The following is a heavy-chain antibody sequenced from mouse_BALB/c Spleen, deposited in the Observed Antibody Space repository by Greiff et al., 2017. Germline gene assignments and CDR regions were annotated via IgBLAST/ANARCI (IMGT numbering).Heavy chain of an antibody. J-gene: IGHJ3*01. D-gene: IGHD2-4*01. Sequence: QVQLQQPGAELVMPGASVKMSCKASGYTFTDYWMHWVKQRPGQGLEWIGAIDTSDSYTSYNQKFKGKATLTVDESSSTAYMQLSSLTSEDSAVYYCATYDYNEAWFAYWGQGTLVTVSA. CDR2: IDTSDSYT. CDR1: GYTFTDYW. CDR3: ATYDYNEAWFAY. V-gene: IGHV1-69*01.